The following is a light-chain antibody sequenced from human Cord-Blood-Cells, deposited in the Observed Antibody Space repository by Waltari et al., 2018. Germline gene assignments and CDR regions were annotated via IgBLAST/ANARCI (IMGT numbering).Light chain of an antibody. CDR3: CSYAGSSTLV. V-gene: IGLV2-23*01. J-gene: IGLJ2*01. CDR1: SSDVGGYNL. Sequence: QSALTQPASVSGSPGQSITISCTGTSSDVGGYNLVSWDQQHPGKSPKLMIYEGSKRPSGVSNRFSGSKSGNTASLTISGLQAEDEADYYCCSYAGSSTLVFGGGTKLTVL. CDR2: EGS.